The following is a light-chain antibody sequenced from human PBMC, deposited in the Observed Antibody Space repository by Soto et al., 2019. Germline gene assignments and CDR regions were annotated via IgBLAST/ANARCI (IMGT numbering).Light chain of an antibody. J-gene: IGLJ1*01. CDR1: SSDVGGYNY. CDR3: RSYTSSSTLNV. V-gene: IGLV2-14*01. CDR2: DVS. Sequence: QSALTQPASVSGSPGQSITISCTGTSSDVGGYNYVSWYQQHPGKVPKLIIYDVSDMHSGVSNRFSASKSGNTASLTLYGLPAEDAAAYYFRSYTSSSTLNVFGSGTKVTVL.